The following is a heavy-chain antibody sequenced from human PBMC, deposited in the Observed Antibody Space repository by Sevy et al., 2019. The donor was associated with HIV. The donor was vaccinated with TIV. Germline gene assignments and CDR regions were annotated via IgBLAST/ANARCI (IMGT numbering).Heavy chain of an antibody. CDR3: TTGLSGSYSGSDY. J-gene: IGHJ4*02. D-gene: IGHD1-26*01. CDR2: IKSKTDGGKT. CDR1: GFTFGNAW. Sequence: GGSLRLSCTASGFTFGNAWMSWVRQAPGKGLEWVGRIKSKTDGGKTDYAAPVKGRFTISRDDSKNTLYLQMNSLKTEDTAVYYCTTGLSGSYSGSDYWGQGTLVTVSS. V-gene: IGHV3-15*01.